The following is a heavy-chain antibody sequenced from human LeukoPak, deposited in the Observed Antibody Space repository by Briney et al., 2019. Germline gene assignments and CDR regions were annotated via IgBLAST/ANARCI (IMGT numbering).Heavy chain of an antibody. V-gene: IGHV4-34*01. CDR2: IDNSGST. CDR3: ARPPGIAAAWFDP. Sequence: SETLSLTCAVYGGSFSGYYWSWIRQPPGKGLEWIGSIDNSGSTYYNPSLKSRVTISVDTSKDHLSLKLSSVTAADTAVYYCARPPGIAAAWFDPWGQGTLVSVSS. D-gene: IGHD6-13*01. J-gene: IGHJ5*02. CDR1: GGSFSGYY.